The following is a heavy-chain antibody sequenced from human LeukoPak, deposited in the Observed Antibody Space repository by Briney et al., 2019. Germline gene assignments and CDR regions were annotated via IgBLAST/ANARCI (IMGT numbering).Heavy chain of an antibody. Sequence: SETLSLTCTVSGGSISSSSYYWGWIRQPPGKGLEWIGSIYYSGSTYYNPSLKSRVTISVDTSKNQFSLKLSSVTAADTAVYYCARQPKRPRRYSSSWYYGMDVWGQGTTVTVSS. CDR3: ARQPKRPRRYSSSWYYGMDV. D-gene: IGHD6-13*01. CDR1: GGSISSSSYY. J-gene: IGHJ6*02. V-gene: IGHV4-39*07. CDR2: IYYSGST.